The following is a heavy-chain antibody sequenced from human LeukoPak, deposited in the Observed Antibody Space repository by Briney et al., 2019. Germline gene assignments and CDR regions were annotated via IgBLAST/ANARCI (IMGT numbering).Heavy chain of an antibody. D-gene: IGHD4-17*01. V-gene: IGHV3-21*01. J-gene: IGHJ4*02. CDR2: ISSSSSYI. CDR1: GFTFSSYS. CDR3: ARDLSTVTTPPYYFDY. Sequence: GGSLRLSCAASGFTFSSYSMNWVRQAPGKGLEWVSSISSSSSYIYYADSVKGRFTISRDNAKNSLYLQMNSLRVEDTAVYYCARDLSTVTTPPYYFDYWGQGTLVTVSS.